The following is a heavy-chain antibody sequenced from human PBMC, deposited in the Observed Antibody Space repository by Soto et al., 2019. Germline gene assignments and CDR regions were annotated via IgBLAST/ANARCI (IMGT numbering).Heavy chain of an antibody. CDR1: GFTFSSYG. V-gene: IGHV3-33*06. CDR2: IWYDGSNK. CDR3: AKDLRYYGSGPSGWFDS. D-gene: IGHD3-10*01. Sequence: GSLRLSCAASGFTFSSYGMHWVRQAPGKGLEWVAVIWYDGSNKYYADSVKGRFTISRDNSKNTLYLQMNSLRAEDTAVYYCAKDLRYYGSGPSGWFDSWGQGTQVTVSS. J-gene: IGHJ5*01.